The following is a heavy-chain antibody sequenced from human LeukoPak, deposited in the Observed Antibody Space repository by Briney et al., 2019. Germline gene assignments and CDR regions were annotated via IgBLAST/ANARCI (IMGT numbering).Heavy chain of an antibody. CDR1: GGSISSSSCY. D-gene: IGHD2-21*02. CDR2: IYYSGST. V-gene: IGHV4-61*01. CDR3: AKTELAYCGGDCYPPYYFDY. J-gene: IGHJ4*02. Sequence: ETLSLTCTVSGGSISSSSCYWSWIRQPPGKGLEWIGYIYYSGSTNYNPSLKSRVTISVDTSKNQFSLKLSSVTAADTAVYYCAKTELAYCGGDCYPPYYFDYWGQGTLVTVSS.